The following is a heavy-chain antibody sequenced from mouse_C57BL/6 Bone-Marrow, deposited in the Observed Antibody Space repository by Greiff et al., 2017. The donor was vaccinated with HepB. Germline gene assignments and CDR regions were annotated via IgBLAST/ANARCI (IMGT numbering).Heavy chain of an antibody. CDR3: TGLYDYDCYWYFDV. V-gene: IGHV6-3*01. CDR1: GFTFSNYW. CDR2: IRLKSDNYAT. D-gene: IGHD2-4*01. J-gene: IGHJ1*03. Sequence: EVMLVESGGGLVQPGGSMKLSCVASGFTFSNYWMNWVRQSPEKGLEWVAQIRLKSDNYATHYAESVKGRFTISRDDSKSSVYLQMNNLRAEDTGIYYCTGLYDYDCYWYFDVWGTGTTVTVSS.